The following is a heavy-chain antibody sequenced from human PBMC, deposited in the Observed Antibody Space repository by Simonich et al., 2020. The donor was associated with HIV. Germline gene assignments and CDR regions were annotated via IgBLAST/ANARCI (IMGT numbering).Heavy chain of an antibody. V-gene: IGHV4-34*01. CDR2: INHIGST. CDR1: DGSFSGDY. J-gene: IGHJ5*02. Sequence: QVQLQQWGAGLLKPSETLSLTCAVYDGSFSGDYWSWIRQPPGKGLEWIGEINHIGSTNYHPSLKSRVTISVDTSKNQFSLKLSSVTAADTAVYYCARTYYYDSSGYYAGWFDPWGQGTLVTVSS. D-gene: IGHD3-22*01. CDR3: ARTYYYDSSGYYAGWFDP.